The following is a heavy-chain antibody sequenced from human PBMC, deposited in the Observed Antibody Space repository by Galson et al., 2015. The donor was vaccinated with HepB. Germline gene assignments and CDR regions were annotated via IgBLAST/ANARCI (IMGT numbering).Heavy chain of an antibody. J-gene: IGHJ4*02. CDR2: ISSSSSYI. Sequence: SLRLSCAASGFTSSSYSMNWVRQAPGKGLEWVSSISSSSSYIYYADSVKGRFTISRDNAKNSLYLQMNSLRAEDTAVYYCARDGGSYFPFDYWGQGTLVTVSS. D-gene: IGHD1-26*01. CDR3: ARDGGSYFPFDY. CDR1: GFTSSSYS. V-gene: IGHV3-21*01.